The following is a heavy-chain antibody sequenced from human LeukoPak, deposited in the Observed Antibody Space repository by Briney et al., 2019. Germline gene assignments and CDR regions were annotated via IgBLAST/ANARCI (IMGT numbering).Heavy chain of an antibody. J-gene: IGHJ6*03. D-gene: IGHD3-3*01. Sequence: PSETLSLTCTVSGGSISSGGYYWSWIRQPPGKGLEWIGYIYYSGSTYYNPSLKSRVTISVDTSKNQFSLKLSSVTAADAAVYYCARDARANYDFWSGPKYMDVWGKGTTVTVSS. CDR3: ARDARANYDFWSGPKYMDV. CDR1: GGSISSGGYY. V-gene: IGHV4-30-4*08. CDR2: IYYSGST.